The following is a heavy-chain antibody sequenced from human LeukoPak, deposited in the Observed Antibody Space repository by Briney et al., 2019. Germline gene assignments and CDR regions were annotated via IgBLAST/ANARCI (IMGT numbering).Heavy chain of an antibody. D-gene: IGHD5-24*01. Sequence: PGGSLRLSCAASGFRFNTYWMHWVRQAPGEGLVRVSLISSDGSKALYADSVQGRFTISRDNAKNTVYLQMNSLRAEDTAVYYCAGFSKRDGYNRNFDYWGQGTLVTVSS. J-gene: IGHJ4*02. CDR2: ISSDGSKA. CDR3: AGFSKRDGYNRNFDY. CDR1: GFRFNTYW. V-gene: IGHV3-74*01.